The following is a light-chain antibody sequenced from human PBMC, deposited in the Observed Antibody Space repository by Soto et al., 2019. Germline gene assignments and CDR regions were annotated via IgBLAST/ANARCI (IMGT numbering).Light chain of an antibody. CDR2: EVS. V-gene: IGLV2-14*01. J-gene: IGLJ1*01. CDR1: SSDVGGYNY. CDR3: TSYTSYSTLDV. Sequence: QSVLTQPASVSGSPGQSITISCTGTSSDVGGYNYVSWYQQHPDKAPKLMIYEVSNRPSGVSNRFSGSESGHTASLTISGLQSEDDADYFCTSYTSYSTLDVFGTGTKLTVL.